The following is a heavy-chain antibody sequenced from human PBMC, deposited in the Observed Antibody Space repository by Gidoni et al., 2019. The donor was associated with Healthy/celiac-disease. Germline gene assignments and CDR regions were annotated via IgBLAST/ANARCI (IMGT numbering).Heavy chain of an antibody. Sequence: EVQLLGSGGGLVLPGGSLGLSGAASGFPFGSSLMRWVRGAPGKGLEWVANIKQDGSEKYYVDSVKGRFTISRDNAKNSLYLQMNSLRAEDTAVYYCAREGIYNWNFPNYYYYYMDVWGKGTTVTVSS. CDR1: GFPFGSSL. J-gene: IGHJ6*03. D-gene: IGHD1-7*01. V-gene: IGHV3-7*01. CDR2: IKQDGSEK. CDR3: AREGIYNWNFPNYYYYYMDV.